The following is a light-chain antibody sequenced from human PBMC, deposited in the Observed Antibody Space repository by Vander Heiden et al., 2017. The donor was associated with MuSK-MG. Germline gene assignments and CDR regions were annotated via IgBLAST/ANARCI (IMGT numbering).Light chain of an antibody. Sequence: QSALTQPASVSGSPGQSITISCTGTSSDVGGYNFVSWYQHHPGKAPKLMIFDVTNRPSGVSNRFSGSKSGNTASLTISGLQAEDEADYDCSSYTSSTTLYVFGTGTKVTVL. CDR2: DVT. CDR1: SSDVGGYNF. J-gene: IGLJ1*01. CDR3: SSYTSSTTLYV. V-gene: IGLV2-14*03.